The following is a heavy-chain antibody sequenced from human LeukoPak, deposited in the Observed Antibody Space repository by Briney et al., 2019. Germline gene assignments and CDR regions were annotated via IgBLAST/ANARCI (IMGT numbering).Heavy chain of an antibody. V-gene: IGHV3-30-3*01. J-gene: IGHJ4*02. Sequence: VGSLRLSCAASGFTFSSYAMHWVRQAPGKGLEWVAVISYDGSNKYYADSVKGRFTISRDNSKNTLYLQMNSLRAEDTAVYYCARSPDNSYYFDYWGQGTLVTVSS. CDR2: ISYDGSNK. CDR3: ARSPDNSYYFDY. CDR1: GFTFSSYA.